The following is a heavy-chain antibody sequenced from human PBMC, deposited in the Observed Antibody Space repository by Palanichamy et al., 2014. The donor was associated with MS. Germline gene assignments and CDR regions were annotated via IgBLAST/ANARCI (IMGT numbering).Heavy chain of an antibody. D-gene: IGHD6-13*01. V-gene: IGHV3-74*01. CDR2: TDNDGSAT. CDR3: ARDKAPGYFDY. J-gene: IGHJ4*02. Sequence: EVQLVESGGDVVQPGGSLRLSCAASGFTFSGYWMHWVRQAPGKGLIWVARTDNDGSATSYADSVKGRFTVSRDNAKNTLYLEMNSLSAEDTAVYFCARDKAPGYFDYWGQGTLDTVSS. CDR1: GFTFSGYW.